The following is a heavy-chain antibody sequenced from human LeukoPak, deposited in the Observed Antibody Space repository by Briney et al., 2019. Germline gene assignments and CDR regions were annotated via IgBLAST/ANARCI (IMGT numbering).Heavy chain of an antibody. D-gene: IGHD5-24*01. V-gene: IGHV5-51*01. CDR3: ARHTLREMGTA. J-gene: IGHJ4*02. CDR1: GYRFTSYW. Sequence: GESLKISCKGSGYRFTSYWIGWARQMPGKGLEWMGIIYPGDSDTRYSPTFQGQVTISADKSISTAYLQWSSLKASDTAMYYCARHTLREMGTAWGQGTLVTVSS. CDR2: IYPGDSDT.